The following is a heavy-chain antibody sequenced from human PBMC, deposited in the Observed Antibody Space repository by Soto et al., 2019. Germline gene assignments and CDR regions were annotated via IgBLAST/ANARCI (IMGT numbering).Heavy chain of an antibody. D-gene: IGHD1-26*01. CDR2: ISYDGSNK. CDR3: AKDPYSGSPTWIDY. J-gene: IGHJ4*02. CDR1: GFTFSSYG. V-gene: IGHV3-30*18. Sequence: GGSLRLSCAASGFTFSSYGMHWVRQAPGKGLEWVAVISYDGSNKYYADSVKGRFTISRDNSKNTLYLQMNSLRAEDTAVYYCAKDPYSGSPTWIDYWGQGTLVTVSS.